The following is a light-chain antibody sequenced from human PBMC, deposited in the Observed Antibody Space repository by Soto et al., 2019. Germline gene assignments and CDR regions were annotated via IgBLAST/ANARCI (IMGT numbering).Light chain of an antibody. Sequence: QSVLTQPPSVSAAPGQKVTISCSGSNSNIGNNYVSWYQQLPGTAPKLLIYDNNKRPSGIPDRFSGSKSGTSATLGITGLQTGDEADYYCGTWDSSLSAGVFGGGTKVTVL. CDR1: NSNIGNNY. V-gene: IGLV1-51*01. CDR3: GTWDSSLSAGV. J-gene: IGLJ3*02. CDR2: DNN.